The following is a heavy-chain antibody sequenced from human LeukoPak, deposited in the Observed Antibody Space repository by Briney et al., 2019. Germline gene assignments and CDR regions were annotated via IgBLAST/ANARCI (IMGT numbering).Heavy chain of an antibody. D-gene: IGHD2-21*01. J-gene: IGHJ4*02. V-gene: IGHV4-38-2*02. CDR3: ALYNVGFDF. CDR2: VYHRGNT. CDR1: GYSITSEYY. Sequence: SETLSLTCTVSGYSITSEYYWGWIRQPPGKGLEWIGSVYHRGNTYYNPSLKSRVTVPIDTSKDQFSLKLRSVTAADTATYYCALYNVGFDFWGQGALVIVSS.